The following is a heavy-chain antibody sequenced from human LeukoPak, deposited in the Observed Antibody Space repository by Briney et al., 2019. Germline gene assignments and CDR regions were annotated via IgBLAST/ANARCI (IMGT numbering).Heavy chain of an antibody. Sequence: PGGSLRLSCAASGFTVISTYMTWVRQVAGEGLEWVSVIYSGGNTYYADSVKGRFTISRDNSKNPLYLQMNSLRAEDTAVYYCARNYGSGSYYNAWGQGTLVTVSS. CDR3: ARNYGSGSYYNA. D-gene: IGHD3-10*01. J-gene: IGHJ4*02. CDR1: GFTVISTY. V-gene: IGHV3-53*01. CDR2: IYSGGNT.